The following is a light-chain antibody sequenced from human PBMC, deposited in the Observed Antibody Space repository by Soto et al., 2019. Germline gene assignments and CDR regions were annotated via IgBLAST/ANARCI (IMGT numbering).Light chain of an antibody. CDR2: DAP. CDR1: QSISRR. J-gene: IGKJ1*01. Sequence: DTQMTQSPSTLSASVGDRVTITCRASQSISRRLAWYQQKPGKAPKLLIYDAPTLESGVPSRFSGSGSGTEFTLTISSPQPDDFATFYCQQYTDASWTFGLGTKVEI. V-gene: IGKV1-5*01. CDR3: QQYTDASWT.